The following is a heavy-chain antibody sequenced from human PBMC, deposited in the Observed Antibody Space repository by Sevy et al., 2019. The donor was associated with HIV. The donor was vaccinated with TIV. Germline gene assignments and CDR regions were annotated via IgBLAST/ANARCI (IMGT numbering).Heavy chain of an antibody. CDR1: GFTFDDYA. Sequence: GGSLRLSCAASGFTFDDYAMHWVRQAPGKGLEWVSGISWNSASIDFADSVKGRFTISRDNAKNSLYLQMKSLRVEDTALYYCARDRDDGYCTNGVCFNFDNWGQGTLVTVSS. V-gene: IGHV3-9*01. CDR3: ARDRDDGYCTNGVCFNFDN. J-gene: IGHJ4*01. CDR2: ISWNSASI. D-gene: IGHD2-8*01.